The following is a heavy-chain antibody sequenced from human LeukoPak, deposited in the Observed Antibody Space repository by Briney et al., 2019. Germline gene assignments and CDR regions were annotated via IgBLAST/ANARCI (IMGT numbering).Heavy chain of an antibody. CDR1: GFTFSSYS. Sequence: GGSLRLSCAASGFTFSSYSMNWVRQAPGKGLEWVSYISSSSSTIYYADSVKGRFTISRDNAKNSLYLQMNSLRAEDTAVYYCARSRTYGGLYYFDYWGQGTLVTVSS. J-gene: IGHJ4*02. V-gene: IGHV3-48*04. CDR2: ISSSSSTI. D-gene: IGHD4-23*01. CDR3: ARSRTYGGLYYFDY.